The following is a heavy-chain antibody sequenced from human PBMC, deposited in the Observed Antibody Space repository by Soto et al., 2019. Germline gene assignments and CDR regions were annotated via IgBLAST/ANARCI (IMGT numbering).Heavy chain of an antibody. V-gene: IGHV1-18*01. D-gene: IGHD6-13*01. Sequence: QVQLVQSGAEVKKPGASVKVSCKASGYTFTNYAFSWVRQAPGQGLEWMGWISAYNGNTNYPQKLQCRVTMTTYTSTSTAYMELRSLRSDDTAVYYCASYLAAPGPFDCWGQGTLVTVSS. CDR2: ISAYNGNT. CDR3: ASYLAAPGPFDC. J-gene: IGHJ4*02. CDR1: GYTFTNYA.